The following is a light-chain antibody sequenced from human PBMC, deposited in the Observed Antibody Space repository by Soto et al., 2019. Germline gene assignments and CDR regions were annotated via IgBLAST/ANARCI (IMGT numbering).Light chain of an antibody. CDR1: QSVTSNY. CDR3: QQYGRSPLLYT. J-gene: IGKJ2*01. CDR2: GAS. V-gene: IGKV3-20*01. Sequence: EIVLTQSPGTLSLSPGEGATLSCRASQSVTSNYLAWYQQKPGQAPRLLIYGASTRAAGVPDRFSGSGSGTDFTLIITRLEPEDFAVYYCQQYGRSPLLYTFGQGTKLGVK.